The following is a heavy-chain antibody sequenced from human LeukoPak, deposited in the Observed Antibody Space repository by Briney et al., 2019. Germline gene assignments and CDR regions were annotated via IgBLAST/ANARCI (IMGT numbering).Heavy chain of an antibody. Sequence: QAGGSLRLSCAASGFTFSSYAMSWVRQAPGKGLEWVSAIGGSGGSTYYADSVKGRFTISRDNSKNTLYLQMNSLRAEDTAVYYCARGVSGSYGLDVWGQGTTVTVSS. V-gene: IGHV3-23*01. J-gene: IGHJ6*02. CDR1: GFTFSSYA. D-gene: IGHD1-1*01. CDR2: IGGSGGST. CDR3: ARGVSGSYGLDV.